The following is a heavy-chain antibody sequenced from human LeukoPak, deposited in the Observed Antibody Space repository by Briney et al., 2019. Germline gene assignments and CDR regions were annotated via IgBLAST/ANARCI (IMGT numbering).Heavy chain of an antibody. V-gene: IGHV4-59*12. CDR1: GGSISNYY. Sequence: PSETLSLTCTVSGGSISNYYWSWIRQPPGKGLEWIGYIYYSGSTYYNPSLKSRVTISVDTSKNQFSLKLSSVTAADTAVYYCARGRVPAAPFDYWGQGTLVTVSS. CDR2: IYYSGST. CDR3: ARGRVPAAPFDY. D-gene: IGHD2-2*01. J-gene: IGHJ4*02.